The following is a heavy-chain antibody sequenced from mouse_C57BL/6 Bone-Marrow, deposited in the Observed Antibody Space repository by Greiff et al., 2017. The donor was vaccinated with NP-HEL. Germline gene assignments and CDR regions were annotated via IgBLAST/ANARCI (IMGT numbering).Heavy chain of an antibody. CDR1: GYTFTGYW. CDR2: ILPGSGST. D-gene: IGHD2-1*01. CDR3: ARHGNPGGAMDY. V-gene: IGHV1-9*01. Sequence: VQLQQSGAELMKPGASVKLSCKATGYTFTGYWIEWVKQRPGHGLEWIGEILPGSGSTNYIEKFKGKATFTADTSSNTAYMQLSSLTTEDSAIYYCARHGNPGGAMDYWGQGTSVTVSS. J-gene: IGHJ4*01.